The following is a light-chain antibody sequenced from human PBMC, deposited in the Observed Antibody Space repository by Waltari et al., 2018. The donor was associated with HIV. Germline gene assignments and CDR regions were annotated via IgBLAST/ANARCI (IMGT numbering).Light chain of an antibody. J-gene: IGKJ1*01. V-gene: IGKV1-12*01. CDR3: QQDSTLPWT. Sequence: DIQLTQSPSFVPGSVGDRVTITCRASQSISNWLSWYQQKPGTAPTLLIYASSHLQSDISARFSGRASGTNFSLTISTLQPEDFAIYDCQQDSTLPWTFGQGTKV. CDR2: ASS. CDR1: QSISNW.